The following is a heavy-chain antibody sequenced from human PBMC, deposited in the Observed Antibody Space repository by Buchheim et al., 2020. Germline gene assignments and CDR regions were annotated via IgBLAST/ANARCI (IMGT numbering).Heavy chain of an antibody. CDR2: IYTSGST. CDR3: ARSITIFGSYYFDY. V-gene: IGHV4-61*02. J-gene: IGHJ4*02. D-gene: IGHD3-3*01. CDR1: GGSISSGDYY. Sequence: QVQLQESGPGLVKPSQTLSLTCTVSGGSISSGDYYWSWIRQPAGKGLEWIGRIYTSGSTNYNPSLKSRVTISVDTSKKQFSLKLSSVTAADTAVYYCARSITIFGSYYFDYWGQGTL.